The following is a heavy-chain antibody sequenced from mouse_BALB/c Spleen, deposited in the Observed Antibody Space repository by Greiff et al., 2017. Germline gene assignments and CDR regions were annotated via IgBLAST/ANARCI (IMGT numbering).Heavy chain of an antibody. J-gene: IGHJ3*01. D-gene: IGHD3-1*01. CDR3: AREGSSGIPFAY. V-gene: IGHV3-6*02. CDR2: ISYDGSN. CDR1: GYSITSGYY. Sequence: ESGPGLVKPSQSLSLTCSVTGYSITSGYYWTWIRQFPGNKLEWMGYISYDGSNNYNPSLKNRISITRDTSKNQFFLKLNSVTTEDTATYYCAREGSSGIPFAYWGQGTLVTVSA.